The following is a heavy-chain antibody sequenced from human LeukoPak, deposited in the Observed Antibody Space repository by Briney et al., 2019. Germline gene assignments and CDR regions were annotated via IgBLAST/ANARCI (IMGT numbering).Heavy chain of an antibody. V-gene: IGHV3-21*01. CDR3: ARGVLIAARPRLNTYDY. Sequence: NSGGSLRLSCAASGFTFSSYSMNWVRQAPGKGLEWVSSISSSSSYIYYADSVKGRFTISRDNAKNSLYLQMNSLRAEDTAVYYCARGVLIAARPRLNTYDYWGQGTLVTVSS. D-gene: IGHD6-6*01. CDR1: GFTFSSYS. J-gene: IGHJ4*02. CDR2: ISSSSSYI.